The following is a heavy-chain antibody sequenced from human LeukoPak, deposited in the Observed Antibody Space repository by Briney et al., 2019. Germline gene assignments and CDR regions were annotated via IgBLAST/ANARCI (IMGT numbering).Heavy chain of an antibody. V-gene: IGHV4-4*07. CDR2: IYTSGST. Sequence: PSETLSLTCAVYGGSFSGYYWSWIRQPAGKGLEWIGRIYTSGSTNYNPSLKSRVTISVDTSKNQFSLKLSSVTAADTAVYYCARDPSDHYDSSGYYYDPWGQGTLVTVSS. J-gene: IGHJ5*02. CDR3: ARDPSDHYDSSGYYYDP. D-gene: IGHD3-22*01. CDR1: GGSFSGYY.